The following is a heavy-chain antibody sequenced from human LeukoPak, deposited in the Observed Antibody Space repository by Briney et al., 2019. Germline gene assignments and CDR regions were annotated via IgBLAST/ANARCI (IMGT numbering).Heavy chain of an antibody. D-gene: IGHD1-7*01. Sequence: PGGSLRLSCAASGFTFSSYAMHWVRQAPGKGLEYVSAISSNGGSTYYANSVKGRFTISRDNSKNTLYLQMGSLRAEDMAVYYCARRNYYYYYYGMDVWGQGTTVTVSS. CDR1: GFTFSSYA. V-gene: IGHV3-64*01. CDR3: ARRNYYYYYYGMDV. CDR2: ISSNGGST. J-gene: IGHJ6*02.